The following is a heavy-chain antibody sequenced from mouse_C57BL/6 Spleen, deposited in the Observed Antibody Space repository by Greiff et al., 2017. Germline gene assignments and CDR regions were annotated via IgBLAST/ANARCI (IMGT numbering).Heavy chain of an antibody. CDR3: ARGGGRDWYCDV. CDR1: GYTFTSYW. CDR2: IDPSDSYT. Sequence: VQLQQPGAELVMPGASVKLSCKASGYTFTSYWMHWVKQRPGQGLEWIGEIDPSDSYTNYNQKFKGKSTLTVDKSSSTAYMQLSSLTSEDSAVYYCARGGGRDWYCDVWGTGTTVTVSS. J-gene: IGHJ1*03. V-gene: IGHV1-69*01. D-gene: IGHD3-3*01.